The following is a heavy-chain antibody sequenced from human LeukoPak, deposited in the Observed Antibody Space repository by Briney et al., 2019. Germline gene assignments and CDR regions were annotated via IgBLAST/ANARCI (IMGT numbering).Heavy chain of an antibody. J-gene: IGHJ6*03. V-gene: IGHV4-59*01. Sequence: KPSETLSLTCTVSGGSISSYCWSWIRQPPGKGLEWIGYIYYSGSTNYNPSLKSRVTISVDTSKNQFSLKLSSVTAADTAVYYCARNYYMDVWGKGTTVTVSS. CDR1: GGSISSYC. CDR2: IYYSGST. CDR3: ARNYYMDV.